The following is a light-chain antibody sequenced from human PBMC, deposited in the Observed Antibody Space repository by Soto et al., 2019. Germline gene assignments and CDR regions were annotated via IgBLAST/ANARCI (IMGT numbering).Light chain of an antibody. V-gene: IGLV3-21*04. CDR2: YES. CDR3: QVWDSSSDRVL. CDR1: NIGSTS. Sequence: SYELTQPPSVSVAPGKTASVAGGGNNIGSTSVHWYQQRPGQAPVQVIYYESYRPSGIPERFSGSNSGNTATLAISRVEAVDEADYYCQVWDSSSDRVLLGGGTKLTVL. J-gene: IGLJ2*01.